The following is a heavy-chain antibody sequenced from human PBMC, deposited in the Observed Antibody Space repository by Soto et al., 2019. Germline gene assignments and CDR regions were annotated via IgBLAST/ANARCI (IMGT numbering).Heavy chain of an antibody. Sequence: ASAKVSCKASGCTFTSYYIHWVRQAPGQGLEWMGVINPSGGSTSYAQKFQGRVTMTRDTSTSTVYMELSSLRSEETAVYYCARGHSSGWYESDYWGQGTLVNVSS. V-gene: IGHV1-46*01. CDR2: INPSGGST. D-gene: IGHD6-19*01. CDR1: GCTFTSYY. CDR3: ARGHSSGWYESDY. J-gene: IGHJ4*02.